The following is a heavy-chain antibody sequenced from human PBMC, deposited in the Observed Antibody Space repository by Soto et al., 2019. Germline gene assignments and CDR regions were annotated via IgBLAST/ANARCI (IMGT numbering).Heavy chain of an antibody. Sequence: PSQTLSLTCAISGDSVSSNSSAWNWIRHSPSRGLEWLGRTYYRSKWYNDYGVSVKSRITFITDTSKNQFSLQLNSVTPEDTAVYYCARDSSNWFDPWGQGTLVTLSS. CDR1: GDSVSSNSSA. CDR3: ARDSSNWFDP. J-gene: IGHJ5*02. V-gene: IGHV6-1*01. CDR2: TYYRSKWYN.